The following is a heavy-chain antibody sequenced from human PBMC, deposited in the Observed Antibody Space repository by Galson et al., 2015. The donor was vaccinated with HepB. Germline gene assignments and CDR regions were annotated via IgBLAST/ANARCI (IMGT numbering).Heavy chain of an antibody. CDR3: ARAVRSRGPIGHFYYMDV. CDR2: IDWDNDK. CDR1: GFSLDTRGMC. D-gene: IGHD3-10*01. Sequence: PALVKPTQTLTLTCTFSGFSLDTRGMCVSWIRQPPGKALEWLALIDWDNDKNYTTSLKTRLTISKDTSKNQVVLTMTNMDPVDTATYYCARAVRSRGPIGHFYYMDVWGKGTTATVSS. V-gene: IGHV2-70*01. J-gene: IGHJ6*03.